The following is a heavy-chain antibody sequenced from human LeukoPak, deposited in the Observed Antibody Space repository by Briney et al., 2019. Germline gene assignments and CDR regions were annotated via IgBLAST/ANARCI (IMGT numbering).Heavy chain of an antibody. CDR3: ARGRGSWYGVYFDY. V-gene: IGHV3-11*04. CDR1: GFAFSDYY. Sequence: GGSLRLSCAASGFAFSDYYMNWIRQAPGKGLEWVSYISSSSSTIYYADSVKGRFTISRDNAKNSLYLQMNSLRTEDTAVYYCARGRGSWYGVYFDYWGQGTLVTVSS. J-gene: IGHJ4*02. D-gene: IGHD6-13*01. CDR2: ISSSSSTI.